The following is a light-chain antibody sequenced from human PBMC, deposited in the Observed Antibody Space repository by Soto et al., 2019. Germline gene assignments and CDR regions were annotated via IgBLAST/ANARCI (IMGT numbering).Light chain of an antibody. V-gene: IGLV2-14*01. CDR3: LSYTSANTRV. CDR1: SSDVGGYKF. J-gene: IGLJ3*02. Sequence: QSALTQPASVSASPGQSITISCTGTSSDVGGYKFVSWYQHHPGKAPKLMIYEVNNRPSGVSNRFSGSKSGNTASLTISGLQPEDEADYYCLSYTSANTRVFGGGTQLTAL. CDR2: EVN.